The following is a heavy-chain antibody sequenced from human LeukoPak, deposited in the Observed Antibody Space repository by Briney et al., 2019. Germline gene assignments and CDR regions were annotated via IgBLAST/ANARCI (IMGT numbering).Heavy chain of an antibody. CDR1: GFTVSRNY. D-gene: IGHD6-19*01. CDR3: AREQIAVTGKRYYFYGMDV. Sequence: PGGSLRLSCAASGFTVSRNYMSWVRQAPGKGLEWVSVIYSGGSTYYADSVRGRFTISRDNSKNTLYLQMSSLRAEDTAVYYCAREQIAVTGKRYYFYGMDVWGQGTTVTVSS. CDR2: IYSGGST. J-gene: IGHJ6*02. V-gene: IGHV3-53*01.